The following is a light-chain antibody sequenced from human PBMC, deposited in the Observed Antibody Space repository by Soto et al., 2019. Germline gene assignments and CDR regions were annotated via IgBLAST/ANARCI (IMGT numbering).Light chain of an antibody. J-gene: IGLJ3*02. Sequence: QLVLTQSPSASASLGASVKLTCTLSSGHSSYAIAWHQQQPEKGPRYLMKLNSDGSHSKVDGIPDRFSCSSSGAERSLLLSGLQSEDEADSCCPTWGTGIGVFGGGTKLTVL. CDR2: LNSDGSH. CDR3: PTWGTGIGV. CDR1: SGHSSYA. V-gene: IGLV4-69*01.